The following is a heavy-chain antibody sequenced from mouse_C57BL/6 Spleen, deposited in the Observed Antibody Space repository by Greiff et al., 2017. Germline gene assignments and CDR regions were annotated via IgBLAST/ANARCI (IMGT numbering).Heavy chain of an antibody. CDR1: GYTFTSYW. Sequence: VQLQQPGAELVKPGASVKLSCKASGYTFTSYWMQWVKQRPGQGLEWIGEIDPSDSYTNYNQKFKGKATLTVDPSSSTAYMQLSSLTSEDSAVYYCARGGVMIRRAMDYWGQGTSVTVSS. D-gene: IGHD2-4*01. CDR2: IDPSDSYT. J-gene: IGHJ4*01. V-gene: IGHV1-50*01. CDR3: ARGGVMIRRAMDY.